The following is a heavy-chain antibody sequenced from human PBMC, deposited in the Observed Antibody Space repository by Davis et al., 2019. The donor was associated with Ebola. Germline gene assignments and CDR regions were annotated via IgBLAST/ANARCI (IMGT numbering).Heavy chain of an antibody. CDR3: ARTSIVGTTTTASDI. CDR1: GYTFTGYY. Sequence: SVQVSCKASGYTFTGYYLHWVRQAPGQGLEWMGWISAYNGNTNYAQKVQGRVTMTTDTSTGTAYLDLRSLRSDDTAVYFCARTSIVGTTTTASDIWGQGTLVTVSS. V-gene: IGHV1-18*04. J-gene: IGHJ3*02. D-gene: IGHD1-26*01. CDR2: ISAYNGNT.